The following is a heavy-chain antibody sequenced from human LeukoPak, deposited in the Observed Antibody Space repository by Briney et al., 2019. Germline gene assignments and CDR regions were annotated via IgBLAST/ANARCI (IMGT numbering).Heavy chain of an antibody. V-gene: IGHV6-1*01. CDR1: GDSVSSNSAA. Sequence: SQTLSLTCAISGDSVSSNSAAWTWIRQSPSRGLEWLGRTYYRSKWYNDYAVSVKSRITINPDTSKNQFSLQLNSVTPEDTAVYYCAREDILTGYNLDYWGQGTLVTVSS. J-gene: IGHJ4*02. CDR3: AREDILTGYNLDY. CDR2: TYYRSKWYN. D-gene: IGHD3-9*01.